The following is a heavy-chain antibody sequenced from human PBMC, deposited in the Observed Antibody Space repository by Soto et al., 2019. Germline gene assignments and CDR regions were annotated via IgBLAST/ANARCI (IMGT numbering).Heavy chain of an antibody. CDR3: ARDGGITKQMRPDCQH. CDR1: GFTFRNYA. D-gene: IGHD3-10*01. CDR2: ISYDGSNN. V-gene: IGHV3-30-3*01. Sequence: QVQLVESGGGVVQPGRSLRLSCAASGFTFRNYAMHWVRQAPGKGLEWVAVISYDGSNNYYADSVKGRFTISRDNSKNTLYLQMNSLRPEDTAGYYCARDGGITKQMRPDCQHGGQGTLVTVSS. J-gene: IGHJ1*01.